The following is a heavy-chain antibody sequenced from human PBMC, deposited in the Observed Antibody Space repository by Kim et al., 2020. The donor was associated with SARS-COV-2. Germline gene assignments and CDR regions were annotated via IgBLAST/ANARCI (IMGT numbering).Heavy chain of an antibody. V-gene: IGHV3-23*01. Sequence: VKGRFTISRDNSKNTLYLQMNSLRAEDTAVYYCAKDLGIQLWLFGWFDPWGQGTLVTVSS. D-gene: IGHD5-18*01. J-gene: IGHJ5*02. CDR3: AKDLGIQLWLFGWFDP.